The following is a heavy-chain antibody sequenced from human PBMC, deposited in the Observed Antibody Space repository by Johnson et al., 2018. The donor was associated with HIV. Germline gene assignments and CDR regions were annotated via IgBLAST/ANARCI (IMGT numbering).Heavy chain of an antibody. CDR2: ISSNGGST. J-gene: IGHJ3*02. CDR1: GFTFSSYA. Sequence: VQLVESGGGLVQPGGSLRLSCAASGFTFSSYAMHWVRQAPGKGLAYVSAISSNGGSTYYAHFVKGRFTISRDNSKNTLYLQMGSLRAEDMAVYYCAREASGSLDAFDIWGQGTMVTVSS. CDR3: AREASGSLDAFDI. V-gene: IGHV3-64*01. D-gene: IGHD1-26*01.